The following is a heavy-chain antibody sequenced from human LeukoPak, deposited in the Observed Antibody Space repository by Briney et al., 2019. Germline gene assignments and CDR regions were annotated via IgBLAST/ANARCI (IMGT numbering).Heavy chain of an antibody. J-gene: IGHJ4*02. Sequence: GSLRLSCAASGFTFSSYAMSWVRQAPGKGLEWVSAISGSGGSTYYADSVKGRFTISRDNSKNTLYLQMNSLRAEDTAVYYCTRGGATGTTYFDSWGQGTLVTVSS. CDR1: GFTFSSYA. D-gene: IGHD1-1*01. CDR2: ISGSGGST. V-gene: IGHV3-23*01. CDR3: TRGGATGTTYFDS.